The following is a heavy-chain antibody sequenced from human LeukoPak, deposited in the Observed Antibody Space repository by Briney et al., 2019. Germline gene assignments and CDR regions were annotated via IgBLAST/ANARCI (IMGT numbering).Heavy chain of an antibody. CDR1: GFIFSDSA. CDR3: ARTGELSDY. D-gene: IGHD3-10*01. V-gene: IGHV3-7*01. Sequence: GGSLRLSCAASGFIFSDSAMHWVRQASGKGLEWVANIKQDGSEKHYVDSVKGRFIISRDNVENSLYLQMNSLGVEDTAVYYCARTGELSDYWGQGTLVTVSS. J-gene: IGHJ4*02. CDR2: IKQDGSEK.